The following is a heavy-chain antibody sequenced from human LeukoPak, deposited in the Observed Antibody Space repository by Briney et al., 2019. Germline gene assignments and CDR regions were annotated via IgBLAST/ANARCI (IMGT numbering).Heavy chain of an antibody. CDR3: ARVRYYYDSSHD. J-gene: IGHJ4*02. D-gene: IGHD3-22*01. V-gene: IGHV4-39*07. Sequence: PSETLSLTCTISGGSISSSDYYWGWIRQPPGKGLEWIGSMYYSGSTNYNPSLKSRVTISVDTSKNQFSLRLSSVTAADTAFYYCARVRYYYDSSHDWGQGTLVTVSS. CDR2: MYYSGST. CDR1: GGSISSSDYY.